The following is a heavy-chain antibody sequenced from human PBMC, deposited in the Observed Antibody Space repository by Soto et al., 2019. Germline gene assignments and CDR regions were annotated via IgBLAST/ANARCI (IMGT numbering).Heavy chain of an antibody. CDR2: TYYRSKWYN. CDR1: GDSVSGNSAA. Sequence: SQTLSLTCAISGDSVSGNSAAWNWIRQSPSRGLEWLGRTYYRSKWYNDYAVSVKSRITVTPDTSKNQFSLHLNSVTPEDTAVYYCARECPYYERSDSYFYSWGQGALVTVAS. CDR3: ARECPYYERSDSYFYS. D-gene: IGHD3-16*01. V-gene: IGHV6-1*01. J-gene: IGHJ4*02.